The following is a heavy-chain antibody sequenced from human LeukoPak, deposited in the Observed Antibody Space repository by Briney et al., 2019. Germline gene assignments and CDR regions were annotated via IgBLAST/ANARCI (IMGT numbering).Heavy chain of an antibody. CDR2: ISYDGSNK. CDR1: GFTFSSYG. V-gene: IGHV3-30*18. CDR3: AKHGVVAADFHFDNWFDP. J-gene: IGHJ5*02. Sequence: PGGSLRLSCAASGFTFSSYGMHWVRQAPGQGLEWVAVISYDGSNKYYEDSVKGRFTISRDNSKNTLYLQMNSLRAEDTAVYYCAKHGVVAADFHFDNWFDPWGQGTLVTVSS. D-gene: IGHD2-15*01.